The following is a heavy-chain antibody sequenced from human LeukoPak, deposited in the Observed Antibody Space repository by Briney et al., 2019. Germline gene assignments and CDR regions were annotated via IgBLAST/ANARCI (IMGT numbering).Heavy chain of an antibody. V-gene: IGHV4-59*01. J-gene: IGHJ4*02. CDR2: IYDSGST. CDR3: ARGEITMVRGVPSLGY. D-gene: IGHD3-10*01. CDR1: GGSISSYY. Sequence: SETLSLTCTVSGGSISSYYWSWIRQPPGKGLEGIGYIYDSGSTNYKPSLKSRVTISVDTSKNQFSLKLRSVTAAHTAVYYCARGEITMVRGVPSLGYWGQGTLVTVSS.